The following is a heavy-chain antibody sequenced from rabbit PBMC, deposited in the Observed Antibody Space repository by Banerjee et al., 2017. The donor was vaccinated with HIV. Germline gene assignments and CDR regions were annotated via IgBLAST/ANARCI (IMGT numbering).Heavy chain of an antibody. V-gene: IGHV1S47*01. CDR3: VRESGTGFGADRLDL. D-gene: IGHD5-1*01. J-gene: IGHJ3*01. CDR2: IYPDYGST. Sequence: QEQLKESGGGLVQPGGSLKLSCKASGIDFSNYGISWVRQVLGKGLEWIAFIYPDYGSTDFASWVNGRFTISLDTAQNTVFLQMTSLTGADTATYFCVRESGTGFGADRLDLWGPGTLVTVS. CDR1: GIDFSNYG.